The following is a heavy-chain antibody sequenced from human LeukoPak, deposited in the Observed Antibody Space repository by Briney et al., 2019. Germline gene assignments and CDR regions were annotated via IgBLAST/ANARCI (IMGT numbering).Heavy chain of an antibody. CDR1: GGSISSSSYY. CDR3: ARQGAHGYWYFDL. J-gene: IGHJ2*01. D-gene: IGHD4/OR15-4a*01. CDR2: MYYSGSTFYT. Sequence: SETLSLTCTLFGGSISSSSYYWGWIRQPPGKGLECIGSMYYSGSTFYTYYNPSLKSRVTISVATSNNQFSLKLSSVTAADTAVYFCARQGAHGYWYFDLWGRGTLVTVSP. V-gene: IGHV4-39*01.